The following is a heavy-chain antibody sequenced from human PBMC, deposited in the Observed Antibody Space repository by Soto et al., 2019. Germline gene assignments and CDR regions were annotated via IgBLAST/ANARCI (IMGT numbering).Heavy chain of an antibody. D-gene: IGHD3-22*01. V-gene: IGHV4-59*08. J-gene: IGHJ5*02. Sequence: SETLSLTCAVSGTSSGTYYWSLIRQPPGKGLEWIGYIYYSGSTNYNPSLKSRVTISLDTSKNQFSLKLSSVTAADTAVYYCARVGGYYQSLEPSGQGTLVPVSS. CDR1: GTSSGTYY. CDR2: IYYSGST. CDR3: ARVGGYYQSLEP.